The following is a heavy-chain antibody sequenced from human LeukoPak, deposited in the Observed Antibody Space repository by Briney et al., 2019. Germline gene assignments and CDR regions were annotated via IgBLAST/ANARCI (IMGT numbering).Heavy chain of an antibody. CDR2: INHSGST. D-gene: IGHD3-10*01. V-gene: IGHV4-34*01. J-gene: IGHJ4*02. Sequence: SETLSLTCTVSGGSISSYYWSWIRQPPGKGLEWIGEINHSGSTNYNPFLKSRVTISVDTSKNQFSLKLSSVTAADTAVYYCARGGVSGSEGVYFDYWGQGTLVTVSS. CDR1: GGSISSYY. CDR3: ARGGVSGSEGVYFDY.